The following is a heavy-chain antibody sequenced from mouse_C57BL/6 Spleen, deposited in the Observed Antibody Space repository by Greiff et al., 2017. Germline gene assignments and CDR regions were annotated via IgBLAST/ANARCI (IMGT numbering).Heavy chain of an antibody. J-gene: IGHJ4*01. CDR1: GYTFTSYG. V-gene: IGHV1-81*01. Sequence: QVQLQQSGAELARPGASVKLSCKASGYTFTSYGISWVKQRTGQGLEWIGEIYPRSGNTYYNEKFKGKATLTADKSSSTAYMELRSLTSEDSAVYFCARDGIYYDYDVLYAMDYWGQGTSVTVSS. CDR2: IYPRSGNT. CDR3: ARDGIYYDYDVLYAMDY. D-gene: IGHD2-4*01.